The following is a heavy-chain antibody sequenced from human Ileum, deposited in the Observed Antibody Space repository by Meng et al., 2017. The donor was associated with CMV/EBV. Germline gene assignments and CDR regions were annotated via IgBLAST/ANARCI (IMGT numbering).Heavy chain of an antibody. Sequence: GESLKISCVASGFTFSSYSMNWVRQAPGKGLEWVANIRQDGNEKKYVDSVKGRFTISRDNAKSSLFLQMNSLRVEDTAVYYCAREYNYHYYGMDVWGQGTLVTVSS. CDR2: IRQDGNEK. V-gene: IGHV3-7*01. CDR1: GFTFSSYS. CDR3: AREYNYHYYGMDV. D-gene: IGHD1-14*01. J-gene: IGHJ6*02.